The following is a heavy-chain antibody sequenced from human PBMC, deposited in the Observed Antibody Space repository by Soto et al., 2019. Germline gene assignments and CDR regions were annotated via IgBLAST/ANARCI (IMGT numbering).Heavy chain of an antibody. V-gene: IGHV4-59*01. J-gene: IGHJ4*02. CDR2: IYYSGST. D-gene: IGHD3-10*01. Sequence: PSETLSLTCTVSGGSIGSISSFYWSWIRRPPGKGLEWIGYIYYSGSTSYNPSLKSRVTISLDTSKNQFSLKLRSVIAADTAVYYCARGDYYGRSDYWGQGTLVTVSS. CDR1: GGSIGSISSFY. CDR3: ARGDYYGRSDY.